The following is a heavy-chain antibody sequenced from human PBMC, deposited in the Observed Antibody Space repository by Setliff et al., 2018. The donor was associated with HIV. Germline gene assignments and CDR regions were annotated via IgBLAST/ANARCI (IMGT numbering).Heavy chain of an antibody. CDR1: GGSISSYY. Sequence: SETLSLTCTVSGGSISSYYWSWIRQPAGKGLEWIGHIYTSGSTNYNPSLKSRVTMSVGTSKNQFSLKLSSVTAADTAMYYCARDVPWGDYYYYMDVWGKGTTVTVSS. CDR2: IYTSGST. V-gene: IGHV4-4*07. D-gene: IGHD3-16*01. J-gene: IGHJ6*03. CDR3: ARDVPWGDYYYYMDV.